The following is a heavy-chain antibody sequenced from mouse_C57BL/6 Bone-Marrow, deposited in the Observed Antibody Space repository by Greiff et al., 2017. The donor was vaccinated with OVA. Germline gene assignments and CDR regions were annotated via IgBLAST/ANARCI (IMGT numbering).Heavy chain of an antibody. D-gene: IGHD1-1*01. CDR2: IHPNSGST. CDR1: GYTFTSYW. Sequence: VQLQQPGAELVKPGASVKLSCKASGYTFTSYWMHWVKQRPGQGLEWIGMIHPNSGSTNYNEKFKSKATLTVDKSSSTAYMQLSSLTSEDSAVYYCAKAFTTVVASKFAYWGQGTLVTVSA. V-gene: IGHV1-64*01. J-gene: IGHJ3*01. CDR3: AKAFTTVVASKFAY.